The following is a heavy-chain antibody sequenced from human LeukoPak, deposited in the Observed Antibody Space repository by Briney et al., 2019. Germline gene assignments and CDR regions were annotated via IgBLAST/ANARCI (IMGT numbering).Heavy chain of an antibody. CDR2: ISGSGGST. D-gene: IGHD4-11*01. Sequence: GGSLRLSCAASGFTFSSYAMSWVRQAPGKGLEWVSAISGSGGSTYYADSVQGRFTTSRDNSKNTLYLQMNSLRAEDTAVYYCAKGAEYSETFDYWGQGTLVTVSS. CDR1: GFTFSSYA. CDR3: AKGAEYSETFDY. V-gene: IGHV3-23*01. J-gene: IGHJ4*02.